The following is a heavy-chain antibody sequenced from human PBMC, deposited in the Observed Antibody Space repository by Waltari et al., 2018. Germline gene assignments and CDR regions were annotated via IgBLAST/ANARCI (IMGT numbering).Heavy chain of an antibody. CDR3: AREATHSYYYFLDV. CDR1: GYTFTGRY. J-gene: IGHJ6*03. CDR2: IKPNSGVT. V-gene: IGHV1-2*06. Sequence: QVQLVQSGAEVKKPGASVKVSCEASGYTFTGRYLPWVRQAPGQGLEWMGRIKPNSGVTDYAQKFQDRVTMTRDTSSSTAYMELSGLRSDDTAVYYCAREATHSYYYFLDVWGKGTTVTVSS.